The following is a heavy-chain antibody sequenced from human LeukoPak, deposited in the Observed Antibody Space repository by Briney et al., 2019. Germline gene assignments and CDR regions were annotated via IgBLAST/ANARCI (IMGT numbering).Heavy chain of an antibody. V-gene: IGHV1-69*04. D-gene: IGHD1-26*01. Sequence: SVKVSCKASGGTFSSYAISWVRQAPGQGLEWMGRIIPILGIANYAQKFQGRVTITADKSTSTAYMELSSLRSEDTAVYYCASAPTRGSFPDYYYYYMDVWGEGTTVTVSS. J-gene: IGHJ6*03. CDR2: IIPILGIA. CDR3: ASAPTRGSFPDYYYYYMDV. CDR1: GGTFSSYA.